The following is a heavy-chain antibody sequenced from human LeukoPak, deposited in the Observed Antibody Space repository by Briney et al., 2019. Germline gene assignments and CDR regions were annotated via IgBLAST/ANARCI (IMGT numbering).Heavy chain of an antibody. V-gene: IGHV1-2*02. D-gene: IGHD1-1*01. J-gene: IGHJ3*02. CDR2: MNPNSGGT. Sequence: ASVKVSLKASGYTFTGYCMHWVRQTPGQGLEWMGWMNPNSGGTHYAQTFQGRVTMTRDTSISTAYMELSRLRSDDTAVYYCARETVTGTDAFDIWGQGTMVTVSS. CDR3: ARETVTGTDAFDI. CDR1: GYTFTGYC.